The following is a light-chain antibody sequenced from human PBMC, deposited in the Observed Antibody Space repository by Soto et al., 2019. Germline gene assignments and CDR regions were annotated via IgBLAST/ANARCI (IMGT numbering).Light chain of an antibody. CDR2: AAS. CDR1: QSISSY. V-gene: IGKV1-39*01. J-gene: IGKJ1*01. CDR3: QQSYSTLWT. Sequence: DIQMTQSPSSLSASVGDRVTITCRASQSISSYLNWYQQKPGKAPKLLIYAASSLQSGVPSRFNGRGSGTDFTLTISSLQHEDFATYYCQQSYSTLWTFGQGTKVEVK.